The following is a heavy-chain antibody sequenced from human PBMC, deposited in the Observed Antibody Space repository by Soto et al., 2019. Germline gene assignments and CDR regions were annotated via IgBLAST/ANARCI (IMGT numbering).Heavy chain of an antibody. V-gene: IGHV3-23*01. CDR1: GFTFSSYA. CDR2: ISGSGGST. J-gene: IGHJ3*02. CDR3: AKSESGGYYPASAFDI. Sequence: EVQLLESGGGLVQPGGSLRLSCAASGFTFSSYAMSWVRQAPGKGLEWVSAISGSGGSTYYADSVKGRFTISRDNSKNTLYLQMNSLRAEDTAVYYCAKSESGGYYPASAFDIWGQGTMDTVSS. D-gene: IGHD3-22*01.